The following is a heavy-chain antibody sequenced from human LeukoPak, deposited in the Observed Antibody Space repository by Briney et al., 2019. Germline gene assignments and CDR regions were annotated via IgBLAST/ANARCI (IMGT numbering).Heavy chain of an antibody. CDR3: AKGGLWDLGMFAFDI. J-gene: IGHJ3*02. D-gene: IGHD1-26*01. Sequence: PGGSLRLSCAASGFTFSSYSMNWVRQAPGKGLEWVSAISGSGTSTYYAGSVRGRFTISRDNFKDTLYLHMNSLRAVDTAIYYCAKGGLWDLGMFAFDIWGQGTMVTVSS. CDR1: GFTFSSYS. V-gene: IGHV3-23*01. CDR2: ISGSGTST.